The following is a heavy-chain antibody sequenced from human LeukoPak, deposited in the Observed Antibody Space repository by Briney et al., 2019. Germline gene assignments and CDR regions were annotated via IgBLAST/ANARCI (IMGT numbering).Heavy chain of an antibody. V-gene: IGHV1-24*01. D-gene: IGHD6-13*01. CDR1: GYTFTSYY. Sequence: ASVKVSCKASGYTFTSYYMHWVRQAPGQGLEWMGGFDPEDGETIYAQKFQGRVTMIEDTSTDTAYMELSSLRSEDTAVYYCATDSIAAAEWRSGFDPWGQGTLVTVSS. CDR2: FDPEDGET. J-gene: IGHJ5*02. CDR3: ATDSIAAAEWRSGFDP.